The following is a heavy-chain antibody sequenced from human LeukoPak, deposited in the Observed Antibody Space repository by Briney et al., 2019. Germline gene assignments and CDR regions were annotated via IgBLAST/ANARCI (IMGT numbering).Heavy chain of an antibody. CDR2: ISGSGGTT. CDR3: ARDEGADY. Sequence: GGSLRLSCAASGFTFTSYAMNWVRQAPGKGLEWVSLISGSGGTTYYADSVKGRFTISRDNAKNTLYLQMNSLRAEDTAVYYCARDEGADYWGQGTLVTVSS. J-gene: IGHJ4*02. CDR1: GFTFTSYA. V-gene: IGHV3-23*01.